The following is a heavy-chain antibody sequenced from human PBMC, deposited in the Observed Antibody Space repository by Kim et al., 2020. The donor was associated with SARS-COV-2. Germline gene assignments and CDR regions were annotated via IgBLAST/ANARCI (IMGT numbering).Heavy chain of an antibody. J-gene: IGHJ6*02. CDR2: ISTSGSTI. Sequence: GGSLRLSCAASGFTFSDYHVNWIRQAPGKGLEWISYISTSGSTIYYADSVKGRFTISRDNVKNSLYLQMNSLRAEDTAVYYCATLSGSYYYGVDVWGQGTTVTVSS. CDR3: ATLSGSYYYGVDV. CDR1: GFTFSDYH. D-gene: IGHD2-21*01. V-gene: IGHV3-11*01.